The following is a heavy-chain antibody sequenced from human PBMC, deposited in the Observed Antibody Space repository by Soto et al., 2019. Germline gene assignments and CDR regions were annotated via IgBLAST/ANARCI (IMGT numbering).Heavy chain of an antibody. CDR3: AKAKGEIFKDGGNSDSSYYFDY. D-gene: IGHD2-21*02. J-gene: IGHJ4*02. V-gene: IGHV3-30*18. Sequence: QVQLVESGGGVVQPGRSLRLSCAASGFTFSSYGMHWVRQAPGKGLEWVAVISYDGSNKYYADSVKGRFTISRDNSKNTLYLQMNRLRAEDTAVYYCAKAKGEIFKDGGNSDSSYYFDYWGQGTLVTVSS. CDR1: GFTFSSYG. CDR2: ISYDGSNK.